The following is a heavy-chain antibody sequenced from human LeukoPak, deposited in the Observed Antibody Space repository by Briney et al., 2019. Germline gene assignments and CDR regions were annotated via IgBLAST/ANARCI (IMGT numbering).Heavy chain of an antibody. Sequence: ASVKVSCKAFGYTFTSNYMHWVRQAPGQGPEWMGVISPSGGSTTYAQKFQGRVTLTRDMSTSTDYLELSRLRSDDTAVYYCARVTNWGLSHWGQGALVTVSS. D-gene: IGHD7-27*01. CDR1: GYTFTSNY. J-gene: IGHJ4*02. CDR2: ISPSGGST. V-gene: IGHV1-46*01. CDR3: ARVTNWGLSH.